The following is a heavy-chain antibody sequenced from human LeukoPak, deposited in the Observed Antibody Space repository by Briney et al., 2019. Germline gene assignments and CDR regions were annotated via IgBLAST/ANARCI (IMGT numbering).Heavy chain of an antibody. Sequence: GGSLRLSCAASGFTFSSYEMNWVRQAPGKGLEWVSYISSSGSTIYYADSVKGRFTISRDNAKNSLYLQMNSLRAEDTAVYYCARTGTYYYDTWGQGTLVTVSS. J-gene: IGHJ4*02. CDR3: ARTGTYYYDT. CDR1: GFTFSSYE. CDR2: ISSSGSTI. D-gene: IGHD3-22*01. V-gene: IGHV3-48*03.